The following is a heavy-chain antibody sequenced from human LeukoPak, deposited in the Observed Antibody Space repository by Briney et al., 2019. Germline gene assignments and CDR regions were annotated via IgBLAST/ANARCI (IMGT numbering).Heavy chain of an antibody. CDR1: GGSISSSSYY. J-gene: IGHJ6*04. CDR2: IYYSGST. V-gene: IGHV4-39*07. Sequence: PSETLSLTCTVSGGSISSSSYYRGWIRQPPGKGLEWIGSIYYSGSTYYNPSLKSRVTISVDTSKNQFSLKLSSVTAADTAVYYCARESDNYLMDVWGKGTTVTVSS. CDR3: ARESDNYLMDV. D-gene: IGHD2-15*01.